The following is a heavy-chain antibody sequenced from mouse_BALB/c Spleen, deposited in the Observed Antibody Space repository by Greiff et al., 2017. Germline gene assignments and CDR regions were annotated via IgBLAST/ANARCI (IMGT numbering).Heavy chain of an antibody. J-gene: IGHJ4*01. D-gene: IGHD1-2*01. V-gene: IGHV2-6-7*01. CDR3: ARVGLLRLRDYAMDY. Sequence: VKLVESGPGLVAPSQSLSITCTVSGFSLTGYGVNWVRQPPGKGLEWLGMIWGDGSTDYNSALKSRLSISKDNSKSQVFLKMNSLQTDDTARYYCARVGLLRLRDYAMDYWGQGTSVTVSS. CDR2: IWGDGST. CDR1: GFSLTGYG.